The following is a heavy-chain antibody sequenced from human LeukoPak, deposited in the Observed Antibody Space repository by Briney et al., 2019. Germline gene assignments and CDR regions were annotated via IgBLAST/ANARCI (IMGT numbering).Heavy chain of an antibody. CDR2: IKQDGSEK. CDR1: GFTFSSYW. D-gene: IGHD2-8*02. V-gene: IGHV3-7*01. J-gene: IGHJ4*02. Sequence: GGSLRLSCAASGFTFSSYWMSWVRQAPGEGLEWVANIKQDGSEKYYVDSAKGRFTISRDNAKNSLYLQMNSLRAEDTAVYYCARVGGRGGSVRWGQGTLVTVSS. CDR3: ARVGGRGGSVR.